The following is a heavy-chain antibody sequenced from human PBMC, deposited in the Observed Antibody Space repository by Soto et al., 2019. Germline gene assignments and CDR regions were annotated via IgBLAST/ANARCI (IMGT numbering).Heavy chain of an antibody. CDR3: ARDGVLLWFGELLLGPRPYDY. CDR2: IIPIFGTA. D-gene: IGHD3-10*01. J-gene: IGHJ4*02. Sequence: ASVKVSCKASGGTFSSYAISWVRQAPGQGLEWMGGIIPIFGTANYAQKFQGRVTITADESTSTAYMELSSLRSEDTAVYYCARDGVLLWFGELLLGPRPYDYWGQGTLVTVSS. CDR1: GGTFSSYA. V-gene: IGHV1-69*13.